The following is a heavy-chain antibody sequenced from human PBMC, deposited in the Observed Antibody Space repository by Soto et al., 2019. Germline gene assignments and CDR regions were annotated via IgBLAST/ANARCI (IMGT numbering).Heavy chain of an antibody. CDR3: AREGSQNCFDP. CDR1: GGSISSGGYS. CDR2: IYHSGST. D-gene: IGHD6-13*01. V-gene: IGHV4-30-2*01. J-gene: IGHJ5*02. Sequence: SSETLSLTCAVSGGSISSGGYSWGWIRQPPGKGLEWIGYIYHSGSTYYNPSLKSRVTISVDRSKNQFSLKLSSVTAADTAVYYCAREGSQNCFDPWGQGTLVTVSS.